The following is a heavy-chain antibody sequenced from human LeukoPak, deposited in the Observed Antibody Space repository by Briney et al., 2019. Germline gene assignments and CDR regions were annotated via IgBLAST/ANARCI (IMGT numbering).Heavy chain of an antibody. D-gene: IGHD3-10*01. CDR1: GFTFRSSE. Sequence: GGSLRLSCAASGFTFRSSEMNWVRQAPGKGLEWVSYISSSGSSIHYTDSVKGRFTISRDNAKNSLFLQMNSLRAEDTAVYYCARDRATYYYGSGSSHRQYYFDYWGQGTLVTVSS. CDR3: ARDRATYYYGSGSSHRQYYFDY. V-gene: IGHV3-48*03. J-gene: IGHJ4*02. CDR2: ISSSGSSI.